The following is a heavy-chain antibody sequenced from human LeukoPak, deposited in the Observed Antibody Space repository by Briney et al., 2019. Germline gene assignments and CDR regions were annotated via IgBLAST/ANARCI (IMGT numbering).Heavy chain of an antibody. V-gene: IGHV1-46*01. CDR3: ARERRLVVVVAAIDAFDI. CDR2: INPSSGST. CDR1: GDTFTTYY. D-gene: IGHD2-15*01. Sequence: ASVKVSCKQCGDTFTTYYMHWVRQAPGQAREWMGIINPSSGSTTYAQKFQRIVPMTRDKSTSTVYMELRSLTSDETAVYYCARERRLVVVVAAIDAFDIWGQGTMVTVSS. J-gene: IGHJ3*02.